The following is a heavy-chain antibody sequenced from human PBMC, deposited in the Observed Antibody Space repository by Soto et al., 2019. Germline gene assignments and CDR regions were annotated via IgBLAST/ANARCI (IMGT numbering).Heavy chain of an antibody. CDR3: AHKPYSFRWAVDY. CDR1: GFSLSTNGVG. CDR2: IYWDDDK. V-gene: IGHV2-5*02. Sequence: QITLKESGPTLVKPTQTLTLTCSFSGFSLSTNGVGVGWIRQPPGKALEWLALIYWDDDKRYSPSLKTRLTITADTSKKQLVLTMTNMDPVDTATYYCAHKPYSFRWAVDYWGQGALVTVSS. D-gene: IGHD5-18*01. J-gene: IGHJ4*02.